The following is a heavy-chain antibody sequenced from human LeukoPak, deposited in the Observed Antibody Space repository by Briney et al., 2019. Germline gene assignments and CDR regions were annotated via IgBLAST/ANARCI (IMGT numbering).Heavy chain of an antibody. J-gene: IGHJ4*02. CDR1: GFTFSSYS. CDR2: ISSSSSTI. CDR3: ARELLLWFGELSQALDY. D-gene: IGHD3-10*01. V-gene: IGHV3-48*01. Sequence: GGSLRLSCAASGFTFSSYSMNWVRQAPGKGLEWVSYISSSSSTIYYADSVKGRFTISRDNAKNSLYLQMNSLRAEDTAVYYCARELLLWFGELSQALDYWGQGTLVTVSS.